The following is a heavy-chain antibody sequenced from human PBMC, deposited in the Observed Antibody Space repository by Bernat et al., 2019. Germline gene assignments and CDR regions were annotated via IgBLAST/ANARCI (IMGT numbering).Heavy chain of an antibody. Sequence: EVQLLESGGGLVQPGGSLRLSCAASGFTFSSYAMSWVRQAPGQWLEWVSAISGSGGSTYYADSVKGRFTISRDNSKNTLYLQMNSLRAEDTAVYYLAKGGLRQWGIDYWGQGTLVTVSS. J-gene: IGHJ4*02. CDR1: GFTFSSYA. D-gene: IGHD4-17*01. CDR2: ISGSGGST. CDR3: AKGGLRQWGIDY. V-gene: IGHV3-23*01.